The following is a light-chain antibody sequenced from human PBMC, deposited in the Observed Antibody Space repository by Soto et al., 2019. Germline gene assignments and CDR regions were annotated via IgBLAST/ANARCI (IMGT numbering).Light chain of an antibody. CDR2: GAS. V-gene: IGKV3-15*01. CDR3: QQYYRLPLP. Sequence: ETVMTQSPATLSVSPGARATLSFRASQSVCTSLDLYQQNTGQAPRVLMYGASSRATGVPGRFSGSGSATEFTLPIRSLQSEDFAVYYCQQYYRLPLPFGGGTKVEI. CDR1: QSVCTS. J-gene: IGKJ4*01.